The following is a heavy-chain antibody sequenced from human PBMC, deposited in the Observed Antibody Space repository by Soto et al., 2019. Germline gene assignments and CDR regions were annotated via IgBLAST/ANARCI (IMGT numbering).Heavy chain of an antibody. CDR3: ARQLVVPAATNSYYGMDV. J-gene: IGHJ6*02. Sequence: GESLKISFKGSGYSFTSYWIGWVRQMPGKGLEWMGIIYPGDSDTRYSPSFQGQVTISADKSISTAYLQWSSLKASDTAMYYCARQLVVPAATNSYYGMDVWGQGTTVTVSS. CDR1: GYSFTSYW. V-gene: IGHV5-51*01. CDR2: IYPGDSDT. D-gene: IGHD2-2*01.